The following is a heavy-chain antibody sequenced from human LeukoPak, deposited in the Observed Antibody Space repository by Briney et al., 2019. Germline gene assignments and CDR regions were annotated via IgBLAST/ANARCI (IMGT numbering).Heavy chain of an antibody. V-gene: IGHV4-59*08. CDR3: AGITMIVVGDAFDI. J-gene: IGHJ3*02. CDR2: IYYSGST. Sequence: SETLSLTCTVSGGSISSYYWSWIRQPPGKGLEWIGYIYYSGSTNYNPSLKSRVTISVDTSKNQFSLKLSSVTAADTAVYYCAGITMIVVGDAFDIWGQGTMVTVSS. CDR1: GGSISSYY. D-gene: IGHD3-22*01.